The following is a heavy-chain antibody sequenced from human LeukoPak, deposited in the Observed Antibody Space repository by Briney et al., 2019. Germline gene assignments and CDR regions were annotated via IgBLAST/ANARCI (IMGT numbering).Heavy chain of an antibody. CDR3: ARHGSTFYFES. CDR1: GASISTYY. CDR2: IYNNLNT. D-gene: IGHD2-2*03. V-gene: IGHV4-59*08. J-gene: IGHJ4*02. Sequence: SETLSLTCTVSGASISTYYWSWIRQPPGTGLEWIGYIYNNLNTNYKPSLRSRVTISVDTSKNQCSLKLRSVTAADTAVYYSARHGSTFYFESWGQGTLVTVSS.